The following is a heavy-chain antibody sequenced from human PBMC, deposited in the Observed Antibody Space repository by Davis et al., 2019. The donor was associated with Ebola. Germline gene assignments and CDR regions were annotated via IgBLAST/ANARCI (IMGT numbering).Heavy chain of an antibody. CDR2: INPSGGST. D-gene: IGHD2-2*02. CDR3: ARGYCSSTSCYTPHYYYYMDV. CDR1: GYTFTSYY. Sequence: ASVKVSCKASGYTFTSYYMHWVRQAPGQGLEWMGIINPSGGSTSYAQKFQGRVTMTRDTSTSTVYMELSSLRSEDTAVYYCARGYCSSTSCYTPHYYYYMDVWGKGTTVTVSS. V-gene: IGHV1-46*01. J-gene: IGHJ6*03.